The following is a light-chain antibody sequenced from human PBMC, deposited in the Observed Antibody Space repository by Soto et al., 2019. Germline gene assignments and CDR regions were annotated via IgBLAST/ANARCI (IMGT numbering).Light chain of an antibody. Sequence: QSVLTQPPSVSGAPGQRVTISCTGSSSNIGAGYDVHWYQQLPGTAPKLLISGNSNRPSGVPDRFSGSWSGTSASLAITGLQAEHEADYHCQSYDSSLSAVVFGGGTQLTVL. V-gene: IGLV1-40*01. CDR1: SSNIGAGYD. J-gene: IGLJ2*01. CDR2: GNS. CDR3: QSYDSSLSAVV.